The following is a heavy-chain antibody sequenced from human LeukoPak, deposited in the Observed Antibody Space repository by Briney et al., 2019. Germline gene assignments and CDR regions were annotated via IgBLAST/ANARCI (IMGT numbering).Heavy chain of an antibody. Sequence: SAKVSCKASGGTFSSYAISWVRQAPGQGLEWMGGIIPIFGTANYAQKFQGRVTITTDESTSTAYMELSSLRSEDTAVYYCAREGPSTPGFLGAFDIWGLGTMVTVSS. V-gene: IGHV1-69*05. CDR3: AREGPSTPGFLGAFDI. J-gene: IGHJ3*02. CDR2: IIPIFGTA. CDR1: GGTFSSYA. D-gene: IGHD2-15*01.